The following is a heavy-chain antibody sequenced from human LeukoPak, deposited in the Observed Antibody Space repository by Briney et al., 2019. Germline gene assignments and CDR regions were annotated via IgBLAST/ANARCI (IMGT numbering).Heavy chain of an antibody. D-gene: IGHD6-6*01. V-gene: IGHV4-30-2*01. CDR1: GGSISSSSYY. CDR2: IYHSGST. CDR3: ARATLRSSRPFDI. Sequence: SETLSLTCTVSGGSISSSSYYWGWIRQPPGKGLEWIGYIYHSGSTYYNPSLKSRVTISVDRSKNQFSLKLSSVTAADTAVYYCARATLRSSRPFDIWGQGTMVTVSS. J-gene: IGHJ3*02.